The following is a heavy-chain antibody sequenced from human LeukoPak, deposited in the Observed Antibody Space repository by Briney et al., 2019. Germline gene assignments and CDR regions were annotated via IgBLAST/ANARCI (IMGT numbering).Heavy chain of an antibody. D-gene: IGHD3-10*01. V-gene: IGHV3-30*18. Sequence: ERSLRLSCAASGFAFSSYGMHWVRQAPGKGLEWVAVISYDGSNKYYADSVKGRFTISRDNSKNTLYLQMNSLRAEDTAAYYCAKDVDSGSFDYWGQGTLVTVSS. CDR3: AKDVDSGSFDY. CDR1: GFAFSSYG. J-gene: IGHJ4*02. CDR2: ISYDGSNK.